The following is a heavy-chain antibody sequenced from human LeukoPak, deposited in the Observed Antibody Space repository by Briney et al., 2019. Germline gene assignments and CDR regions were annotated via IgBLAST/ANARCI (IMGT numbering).Heavy chain of an antibody. CDR3: ARDSPAAGKENFDY. J-gene: IGHJ4*02. CDR2: MNPNSGNT. D-gene: IGHD6-13*01. Sequence: ASVKVSCKASGYTFTSYDINWVRQATGQGLEWMGWMNPNSGNTDYAQKFQGRVTMTRDMSTSTVYMDLSSLRSEDTAVYYCARDSPAAGKENFDYWGQGTLVTVSS. CDR1: GYTFTSYD. V-gene: IGHV1-8*02.